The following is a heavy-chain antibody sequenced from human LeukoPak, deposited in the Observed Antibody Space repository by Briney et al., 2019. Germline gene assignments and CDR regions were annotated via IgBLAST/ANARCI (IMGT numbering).Heavy chain of an antibody. J-gene: IGHJ1*01. CDR3: PRAALREYPY. CDR2: IKQDGSEK. Sequence: GGSLRLSCAASGFTFISYWMSWVRQAPGKGLEWVAKIKQDGSEKYYVDSVKGRFTISIDNAKNSLYLQMNSLRAEDTAVYYCPRAALREYPYWGQGTLVTVSS. D-gene: IGHD2-2*01. V-gene: IGHV3-7*01. CDR1: GFTFISYW.